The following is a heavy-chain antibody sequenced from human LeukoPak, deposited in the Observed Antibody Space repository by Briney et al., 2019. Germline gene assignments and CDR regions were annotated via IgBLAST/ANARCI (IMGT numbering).Heavy chain of an antibody. CDR1: GFTFSSYS. Sequence: GGPLRLSCAASGFTFSSYSMNWVRQAPGKGLEWVSYISSSSSTIYYADSVKGRLTISRDNAKNSLYLQMNSLRAEDTAVYYCARAYSSSWPMGLSAFDIWGQGTMVTVSS. V-gene: IGHV3-48*01. D-gene: IGHD6-13*01. CDR2: ISSSSSTI. J-gene: IGHJ3*02. CDR3: ARAYSSSWPMGLSAFDI.